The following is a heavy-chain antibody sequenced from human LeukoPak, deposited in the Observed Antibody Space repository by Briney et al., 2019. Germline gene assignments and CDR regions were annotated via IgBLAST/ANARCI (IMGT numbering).Heavy chain of an antibody. J-gene: IGHJ4*02. CDR3: ERNDSSGYYYLYHFDY. CDR2: IYYSGST. D-gene: IGHD3-22*01. Sequence: SETLSLTCTASGGSISSSSDYWCWIRQPPGKGLEWIGSIYYSGSTYYNPSLKSRVTISVDTSKNQFSLKLSSVTAADTAVYYCERNDSSGYYYLYHFDYWGQGTLVTVSS. CDR1: GGSISSSSDY. V-gene: IGHV4-39*01.